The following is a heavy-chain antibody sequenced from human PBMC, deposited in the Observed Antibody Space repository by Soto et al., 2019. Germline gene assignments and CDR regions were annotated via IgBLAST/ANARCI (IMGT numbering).Heavy chain of an antibody. CDR1: GFTFSSYE. CDR2: ISSSGSTI. V-gene: IGHV3-48*03. J-gene: IGHJ6*02. D-gene: IGHD2-21*02. Sequence: EVQLVESGGGLVQPGGSLRLSCAASGFTFSSYEMNWVRQAPGKGLEWVSYISSSGSTIYYADSVKGRFTISRDNAKNSLSLQVNSLIAEDTAVYYCARFCGGDCSYYYYYYGMDVWGQGTTVTVSS. CDR3: ARFCGGDCSYYYYYYGMDV.